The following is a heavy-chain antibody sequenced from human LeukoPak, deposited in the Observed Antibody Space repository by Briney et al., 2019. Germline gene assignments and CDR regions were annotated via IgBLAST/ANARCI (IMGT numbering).Heavy chain of an antibody. Sequence: GGSLRLSCAASGFTFSSHALHWVRQAPGKGLEWVSYISSSGSTIYYADSVKGRFTISRDNAKNSLYLQMNSLRAEDTAVYYCARAAGYCSGGSCYASYNWFDPWGQGTLVTVSS. V-gene: IGHV3-48*04. CDR2: ISSSGSTI. J-gene: IGHJ5*02. CDR1: GFTFSSHA. D-gene: IGHD2-15*01. CDR3: ARAAGYCSGGSCYASYNWFDP.